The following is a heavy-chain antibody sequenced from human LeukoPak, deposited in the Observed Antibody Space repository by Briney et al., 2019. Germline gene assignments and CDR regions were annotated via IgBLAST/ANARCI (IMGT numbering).Heavy chain of an antibody. D-gene: IGHD3-22*01. CDR3: TRNYDSSGYTTFGY. J-gene: IGHJ4*02. Sequence: SETLSLTCTVSGGSISTYYWSWIRQPPGEGLEWIGHIYYSGSTNYNPSLRSRVTIAVDTSKNHFPLKLSSVTAADTAVYYCTRNYDSSGYTTFGYWGRGTLVTVSS. CDR2: IYYSGST. V-gene: IGHV4-59*01. CDR1: GGSISTYY.